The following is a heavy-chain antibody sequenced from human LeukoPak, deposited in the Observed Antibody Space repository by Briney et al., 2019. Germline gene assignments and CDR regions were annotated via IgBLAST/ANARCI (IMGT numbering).Heavy chain of an antibody. CDR1: GFTFSSYS. J-gene: IGHJ6*02. CDR2: ISSSSSYI. V-gene: IGHV3-21*01. CDR3: ARRNPGLKSMDV. D-gene: IGHD3-22*01. Sequence: PGGSLRLSCAASGFTFSSYSMNWVRQAPGKGLEWVSSISSSSSYIYYADSVKGRFTISRDNAKNSLYLQMNSLRAEDTAVYYCARRNPGLKSMDVWGQGTTVTVSS.